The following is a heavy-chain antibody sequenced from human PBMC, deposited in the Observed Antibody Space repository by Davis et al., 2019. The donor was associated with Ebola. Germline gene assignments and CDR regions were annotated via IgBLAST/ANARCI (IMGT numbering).Heavy chain of an antibody. V-gene: IGHV3-7*01. CDR3: ARGGSGWYPPYAEYLQH. CDR1: GLPYSRYG. Sequence: YLKTPCPAPGLPYSRYGLSWVRQAPGNLLECVANIMQDGSEKYYVDSVKGRFTISRDNAKNSLYLQMNSLRAEDTAVYYCARGGSGWYPPYAEYLQHWGQGTLATVSS. J-gene: IGHJ1*01. CDR2: IMQDGSEK. D-gene: IGHD6-19*01.